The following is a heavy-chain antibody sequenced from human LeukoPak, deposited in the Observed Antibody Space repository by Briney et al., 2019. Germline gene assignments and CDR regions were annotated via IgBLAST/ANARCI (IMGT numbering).Heavy chain of an antibody. CDR2: IAYDGSNK. V-gene: IGHV3-30*18. CDR1: GFSFSSYG. CDR3: AKDRRWFGDYYMDV. Sequence: PGGSLRLSCAASGFSFSSYGVHWVRQAPGKGLECVAVIAYDGSNKYYADSVKGRFTISRDNSKNTLYLQMNSLRAEDTAVYYCAKDRRWFGDYYMDVWGKGTTVTVSS. D-gene: IGHD3-10*01. J-gene: IGHJ6*03.